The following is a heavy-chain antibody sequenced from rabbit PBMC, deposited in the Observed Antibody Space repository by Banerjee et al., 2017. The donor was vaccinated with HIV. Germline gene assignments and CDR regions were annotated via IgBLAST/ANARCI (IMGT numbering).Heavy chain of an antibody. V-gene: IGHV1S40*01. CDR1: GFDFSNYG. D-gene: IGHD4-1*01. CDR2: VYAGSSGST. CDR3: ARDLDGVIGWNFGW. J-gene: IGHJ6*01. Sequence: QSLEESGGDLVKPGASLTLTCKASGFDFSNYGVSWVRQAPGKGLEWIACVYAGSSGSTYSATWAKGRFTISKTSSTTVTLQMTSLTAADTATYFCARDLDGVIGWNFGWWGPGTLVTVS.